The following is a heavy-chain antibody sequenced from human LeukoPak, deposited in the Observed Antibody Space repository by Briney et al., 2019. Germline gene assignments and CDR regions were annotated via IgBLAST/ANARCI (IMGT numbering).Heavy chain of an antibody. CDR1: GFTFSSYC. V-gene: IGHV3-21*01. J-gene: IGHJ3*02. D-gene: IGHD3-22*01. Sequence: KPGGSLRLSCAASGFTFSSYCMNWVRQAPGKGLEWVSSIISSSSYIYYADSVKGRFTISRDNAKNSLYLQMNSLRAEDTAVYYCARDPSNYYDSSGYHDALDIWGQGTMVTVSS. CDR3: ARDPSNYYDSSGYHDALDI. CDR2: IISSSSYI.